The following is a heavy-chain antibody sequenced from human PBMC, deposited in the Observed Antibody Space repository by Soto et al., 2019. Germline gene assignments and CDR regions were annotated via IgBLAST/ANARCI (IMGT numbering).Heavy chain of an antibody. CDR1: GGSISSGGYY. V-gene: IGHV4-61*08. CDR2: IYYSGST. CDR3: ARELFGRSVWFDP. D-gene: IGHD3-10*01. J-gene: IGHJ5*02. Sequence: ETLSLTCTVSGGSISSGGYYWSWIRQPPGKGLEWIGYIYYSGSTNYNPSLKSRVTISVDTSKNQFSLKLSSVTAADTAVYYCARELFGRSVWFDPWGQGTLVTVSS.